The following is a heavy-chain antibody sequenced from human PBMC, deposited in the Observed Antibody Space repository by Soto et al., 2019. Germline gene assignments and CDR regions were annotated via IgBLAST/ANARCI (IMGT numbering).Heavy chain of an antibody. V-gene: IGHV3-33*05. CDR1: GFTFTSYG. CDR2: ILHDGSAE. J-gene: IGHJ6*02. CDR3: ARSRDGYSFYFYYGMDG. D-gene: IGHD4-4*01. Sequence: GGSLRLSCAASGFTFTSYGMHWVRQAPGKGLEWMALILHDGSAEYYADSVKGRFTISRDNSKNTLYLQMNSLTAEDTAVYYCARSRDGYSFYFYYGMDGRGQGTTVTV.